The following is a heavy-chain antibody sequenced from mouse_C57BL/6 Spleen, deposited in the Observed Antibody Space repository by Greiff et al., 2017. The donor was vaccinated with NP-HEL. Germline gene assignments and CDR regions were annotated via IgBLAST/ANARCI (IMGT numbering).Heavy chain of an antibody. D-gene: IGHD4-1*01. CDR1: GYAFSSSW. Sequence: QVQLQQSGPELVKPGASVKISCKASGYAFSSSWMNWVKQRPGKGLEWIGRIYPGDGDTNYNGKFKGKATLTADKSSSTAYMQLSSLTSEDSAVYFCARYWDEDYWGQGTTLTVSS. V-gene: IGHV1-82*01. CDR3: ARYWDEDY. CDR2: IYPGDGDT. J-gene: IGHJ2*01.